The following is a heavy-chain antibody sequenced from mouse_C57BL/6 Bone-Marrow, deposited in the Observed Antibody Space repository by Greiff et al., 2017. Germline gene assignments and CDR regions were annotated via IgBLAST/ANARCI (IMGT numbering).Heavy chain of an antibody. D-gene: IGHD1-1*01. V-gene: IGHV3-1*01. J-gene: IGHJ4*01. CDR2: ISFSGST. Sequence: EVKLVESGPGMVKPSQSLSLTCTVTGYSITSGYDWHCLRPFPGNKLEWMCYISFSGSTNYTPSLKSRISITHDTSKNHFYLKLNSVTTEDTATDNCARGGLYYYGRRNAMDYWGQGTSVTVSS. CDR3: ARGGLYYYGRRNAMDY. CDR1: GYSITSGYD.